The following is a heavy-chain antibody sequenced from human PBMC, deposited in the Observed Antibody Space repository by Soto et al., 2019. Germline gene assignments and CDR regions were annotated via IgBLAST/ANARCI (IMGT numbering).Heavy chain of an antibody. CDR3: AAESCSGGSCYHDAFDI. Sequence: ASVKVSCKASGFTFTSSAMHWVRQARGQRLEWIGWIVVGSGNTNYAQKFQERVTITRDMSTSTAYMELSSLRSEDTAVYYCAAESCSGGSCYHDAFDIWGQGTMVTVS. V-gene: IGHV1-58*02. D-gene: IGHD2-15*01. CDR1: GFTFTSSA. CDR2: IVVGSGNT. J-gene: IGHJ3*02.